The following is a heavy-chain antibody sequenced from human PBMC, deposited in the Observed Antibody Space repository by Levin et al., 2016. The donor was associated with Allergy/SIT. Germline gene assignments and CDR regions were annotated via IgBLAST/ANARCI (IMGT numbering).Heavy chain of an antibody. Sequence: WVRQAPGQGLEWMGWISAYNGNTNYAQKLQGRVTMTTDTSTSTAYMELRSLRSDDTAVYYCARDSPPAGRVYSNSLYYYGMDVWGQGTTVTVSS. J-gene: IGHJ6*02. V-gene: IGHV1-18*01. CDR3: ARDSPPAGRVYSNSLYYYGMDV. CDR2: ISAYNGNT. D-gene: IGHD4-11*01.